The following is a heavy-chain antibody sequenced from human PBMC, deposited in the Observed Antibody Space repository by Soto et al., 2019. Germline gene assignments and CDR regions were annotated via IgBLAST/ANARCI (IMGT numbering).Heavy chain of an antibody. CDR3: AKDIVPGDGYDSGFGY. CDR2: ISWNSGSI. V-gene: IGHV3-9*01. J-gene: IGHJ4*02. CDR1: GFTFDDYA. Sequence: EVQLVESGGGLVQPGRSLRLSCAASGFTFDDYAMHWVRQAPGKGLEWVSGISWNSGSIGYADSVKGRFTISRDNAKNSLYLQMNSLRAEDTALYYCAKDIVPGDGYDSGFGYWGQGTLVTVSS. D-gene: IGHD5-12*01.